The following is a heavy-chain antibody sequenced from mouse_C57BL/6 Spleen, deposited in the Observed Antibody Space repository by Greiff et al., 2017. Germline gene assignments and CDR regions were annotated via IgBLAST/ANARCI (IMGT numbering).Heavy chain of an antibody. CDR3: ARPDYDPPYWYFDV. V-gene: IGHV4-1*01. Sequence: EVKLLESGGGLVQPGGSLKLSCAASGIDFSRYWMSWVRRAPGKGLEWIGEINPDSSTINYAPSLKDKFIIARDNAKNTLYLQMSKVRSEDTALYYCARPDYDPPYWYFDVWGTGTTVTVSS. D-gene: IGHD2-4*01. CDR1: GIDFSRYW. CDR2: INPDSSTI. J-gene: IGHJ1*03.